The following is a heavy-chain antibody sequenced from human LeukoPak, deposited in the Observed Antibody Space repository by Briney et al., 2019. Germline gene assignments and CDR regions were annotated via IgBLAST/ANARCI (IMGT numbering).Heavy chain of an antibody. V-gene: IGHV3-30-3*01. Sequence: GGSLRLSCAASGFTFSSYAMHWVRQAPGKGLEWVAVISYDGSNKYYADSVKGRFTISRDNSKNTLYLQMNSLRAEDTAVYYCARDGWLRVVPAAIWVDRDYYYMDVWGKGTTVTVSS. CDR3: ARDGWLRVVPAAIWVDRDYYYMDV. J-gene: IGHJ6*03. CDR2: ISYDGSNK. D-gene: IGHD2-2*01. CDR1: GFTFSSYA.